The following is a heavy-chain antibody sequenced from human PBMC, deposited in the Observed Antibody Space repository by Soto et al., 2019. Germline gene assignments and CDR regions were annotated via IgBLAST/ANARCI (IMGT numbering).Heavy chain of an antibody. CDR3: ARLPSRHLVDY. V-gene: IGHV4-39*01. CDR2: MFYGVST. D-gene: IGHD3-3*02. J-gene: IGHJ4*02. Sequence: QLQVQESGPGLVKPSETLSLTCTVSGSSINSSGYYWGGIRQPPGKGLEWIGSMFYGVSTYYNPSLKSRVTVSVDTSKNQFSLNLRSVTAADTAVYYCARLPSRHLVDYWGQGTLVTVSS. CDR1: GSSINSSGYY.